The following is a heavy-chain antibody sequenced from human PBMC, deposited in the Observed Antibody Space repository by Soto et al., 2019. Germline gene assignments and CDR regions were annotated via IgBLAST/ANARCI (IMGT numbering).Heavy chain of an antibody. Sequence: GGSLRLSCAASGFTFDDYAMHWVRQAPGKGLEWVSGISWNSGSIGYADSVKGRFTISRDNAKNSLYLQMNSLRAEDTALYYCAKDIKGSGSSPDAFDIWGQGTMVTVSS. CDR1: GFTFDDYA. V-gene: IGHV3-9*01. J-gene: IGHJ3*02. CDR3: AKDIKGSGSSPDAFDI. CDR2: ISWNSGSI. D-gene: IGHD3-10*01.